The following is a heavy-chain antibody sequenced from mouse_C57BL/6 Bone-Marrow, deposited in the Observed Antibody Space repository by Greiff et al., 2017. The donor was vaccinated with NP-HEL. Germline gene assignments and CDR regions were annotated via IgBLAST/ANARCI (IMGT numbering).Heavy chain of an antibody. Sequence: QVQLQQPGAELVKPGASVKLSCKASGYTFTSYWMPWVKQRPGQGLEWIGMIHPNSGSTNYNETFKSKATLTVAQSSSPAYMPLRSLTSEDSAVYYGAREGAYYSNPWYAYWGQGTRVTVSA. CDR1: GYTFTSYW. CDR2: IHPNSGST. V-gene: IGHV1-64*01. D-gene: IGHD2-5*01. J-gene: IGHJ3*01. CDR3: AREGAYYSNPWYAY.